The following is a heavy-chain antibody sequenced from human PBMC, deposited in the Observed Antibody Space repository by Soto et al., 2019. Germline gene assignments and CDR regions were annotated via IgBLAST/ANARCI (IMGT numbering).Heavy chain of an antibody. CDR2: ISGSGGST. J-gene: IGHJ4*02. V-gene: IGHV3-23*01. D-gene: IGHD2-2*01. Sequence: GGSLRLSCAASGFTFGASALQWVRQAPGKGLEWVSAISGSGGSTYYADSVKGRFTISRDNSKNTLYLQMNSLRAEDTAVYYCAKADQREYENGYWGQGTLVTVSS. CDR3: AKADQREYENGY. CDR1: GFTFGASA.